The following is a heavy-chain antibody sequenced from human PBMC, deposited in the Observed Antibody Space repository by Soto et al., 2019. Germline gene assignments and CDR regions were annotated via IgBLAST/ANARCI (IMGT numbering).Heavy chain of an antibody. D-gene: IGHD5-12*01. CDR1: GFTFSSSV. Sequence: GGSLRLSCAASGFTFSSSVMTWVRQAPGEGLEWVSVISGSGGATYYADSVKGRFTISRDNSKNTLYLQMNSLRAEDAAIYYCAKKASGFSGWFDPWGRGTLVTVSS. CDR2: ISGSGGAT. J-gene: IGHJ5*02. CDR3: AKKASGFSGWFDP. V-gene: IGHV3-23*01.